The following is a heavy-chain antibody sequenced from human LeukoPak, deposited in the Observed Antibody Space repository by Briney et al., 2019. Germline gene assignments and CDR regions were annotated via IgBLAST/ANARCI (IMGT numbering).Heavy chain of an antibody. J-gene: IGHJ4*02. CDR1: GYTFTGYY. D-gene: IGHD2-2*01. CDR3: ARGQYCSSTSCYGRGYSGYPGGY. CDR2: INPNSGGT. V-gene: IGHV1-2*06. Sequence: ASVKVSCKASGYTFTGYYMHWVRQAPGQGLEWMGRINPNSGGTNYAQKFQGRVTMTRGTSISTAYMELSRLRSDDTAVYYCARGQYCSSTSCYGRGYSGYPGGYWGQGTLVTVSS.